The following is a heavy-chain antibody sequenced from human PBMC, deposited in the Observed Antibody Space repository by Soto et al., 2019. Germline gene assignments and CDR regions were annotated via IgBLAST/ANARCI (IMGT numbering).Heavy chain of an antibody. J-gene: IGHJ4*02. D-gene: IGHD5-18*01. CDR1: GGSISSYY. CDR3: ARRYGSCFDY. V-gene: IGHV4-59*08. CDR2: IYYSGST. Sequence: QVQLQESGPGLVKPSETLSLTCTVSGGSISSYYWSWIRQPPGKGLEWIVYIYYSGSTNYNPSLMSRVPISVDPSKNQFSLKLSSVTAADTAVYYCARRYGSCFDYWGQGTLVTVSS.